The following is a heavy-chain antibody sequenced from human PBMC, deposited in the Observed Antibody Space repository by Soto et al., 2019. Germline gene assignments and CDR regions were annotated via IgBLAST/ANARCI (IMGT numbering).Heavy chain of an antibody. J-gene: IGHJ6*02. Sequence: SETLFLTCTVSGGSISSSSYYWGWIRQPPGKGLEWIGSIYYSGSTYYNTSLKSRVTISVDTSKNQFYLKLSSVNAADKAVYIFARIGDILTGYYYYGMDVWGQGTTVTVSS. D-gene: IGHD3-9*01. V-gene: IGHV4-39*01. CDR1: GGSISSSSYY. CDR3: ARIGDILTGYYYYGMDV. CDR2: IYYSGST.